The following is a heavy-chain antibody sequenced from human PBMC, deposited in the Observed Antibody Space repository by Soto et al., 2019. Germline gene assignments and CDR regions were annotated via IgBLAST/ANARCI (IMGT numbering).Heavy chain of an antibody. J-gene: IGHJ4*02. Sequence: QVQLVESGGGVVQPGRSLRLSCAASGFTFSSYGMHWVRQAPGKGLEWVAVIWYDGSNKYYADSVKGRFTISRDNSKNTLYLQMNSLRAEDTAVYYCARDLEVYYDSSGYSGGCYFDYWGQGTLVTVSS. CDR3: ARDLEVYYDSSGYSGGCYFDY. V-gene: IGHV3-33*01. CDR2: IWYDGSNK. CDR1: GFTFSSYG. D-gene: IGHD3-22*01.